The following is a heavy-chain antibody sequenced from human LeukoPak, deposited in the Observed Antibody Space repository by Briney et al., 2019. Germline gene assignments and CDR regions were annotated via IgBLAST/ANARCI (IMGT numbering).Heavy chain of an antibody. CDR1: GFTFSGSA. Sequence: GGSLRLSCAASGFTFSGSAMHWVRQASGEGLEWVGRIRSKANSYATAYAASVKGRFTISRDDSKNTAYLQMNSLKTEDTAVYYCTRYRDSSGYYYFDYWGQGTLVTVSS. CDR2: IRSKANSYAT. D-gene: IGHD3-22*01. CDR3: TRYRDSSGYYYFDY. J-gene: IGHJ4*02. V-gene: IGHV3-73*01.